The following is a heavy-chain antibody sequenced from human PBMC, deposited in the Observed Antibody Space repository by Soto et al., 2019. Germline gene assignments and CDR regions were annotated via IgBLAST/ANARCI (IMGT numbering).Heavy chain of an antibody. CDR1: GDSINSDKYY. CDR3: ARLEGLATISYYFDL. J-gene: IGHJ4*02. Sequence: QLQESGPGLVKPSETLSLTCSVSGDSINSDKYYWGWIRQPPGNGLEWIGSIYYRGNTYYNPSLQTRVTISLDKAKSQFSLRLNSVTAADSAVYFCARLEGLATISYYFDLWGQGAQVTVSS. V-gene: IGHV4-39*01. CDR2: IYYRGNT. D-gene: IGHD3-9*01.